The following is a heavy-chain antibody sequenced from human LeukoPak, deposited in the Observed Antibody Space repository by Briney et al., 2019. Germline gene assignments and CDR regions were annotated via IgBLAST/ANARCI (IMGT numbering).Heavy chain of an antibody. CDR1: GFTFSRYW. D-gene: IGHD4/OR15-4a*01. CDR3: ARRAGAYSHPYDY. J-gene: IGHJ4*02. CDR2: INSDGSST. V-gene: IGHV3-74*01. Sequence: GGSLRLSCAASGFTFSRYWMHWVRQAPEKGLVWVSRINSDGSSTSYADSVKGRFTISRDNSKNTLYLQMNSLRAEDTAVYYCARRAGAYSHPYDYWGQGTLVTVSS.